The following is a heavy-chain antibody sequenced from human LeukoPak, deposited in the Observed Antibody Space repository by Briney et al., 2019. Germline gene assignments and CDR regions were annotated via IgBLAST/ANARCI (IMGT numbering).Heavy chain of an antibody. CDR1: GFIFSSYG. V-gene: IGHV3-48*04. CDR3: ARGGLGSWTFDS. Sequence: GGSLRLSCAASGFIFSSYGMNWVRQAPGKGLEWVSYISGTGTTIYYADSMKGRFTISRDNAKYSLHLQMDSLRADDTAVYSCARGGLGSWTFDSWGQGTLVTVSS. J-gene: IGHJ5*01. D-gene: IGHD3-10*01. CDR2: ISGTGTTI.